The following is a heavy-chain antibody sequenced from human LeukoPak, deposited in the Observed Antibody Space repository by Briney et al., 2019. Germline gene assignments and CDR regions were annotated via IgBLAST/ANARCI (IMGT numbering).Heavy chain of an antibody. CDR3: ARARPYSGSPLGDFDY. V-gene: IGHV3-21*01. J-gene: IGHJ4*02. D-gene: IGHD1-26*01. Sequence: GGSLRLSCAASGFTLRSYSMNWVRQAPGKGLEWVSSISSSSSYIYYADSVKGRFTISRDNAKNSLYLQMNSLRAEDTAVYYCARARPYSGSPLGDFDYWGQGTLVTVSS. CDR1: GFTLRSYS. CDR2: ISSSSSYI.